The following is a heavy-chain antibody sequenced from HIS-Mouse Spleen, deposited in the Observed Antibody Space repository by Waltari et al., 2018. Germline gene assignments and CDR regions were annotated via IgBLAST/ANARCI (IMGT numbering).Heavy chain of an antibody. CDR2: IYYSGST. V-gene: IGHV4-39*07. CDR1: GGPISSSSYS. Sequence: QLQLQESGPGLVKPSETLSLTCTVPGGPISSSSYSWGWIRQPPGKGLEWIGGIYYSGSTYYNPSLKSRVTISVDTSKNQFSLKLSSVTAADTAVYYCAREIPYSSSWYDWYFDLWGRGTLVTVSS. CDR3: AREIPYSSSWYDWYFDL. J-gene: IGHJ2*01. D-gene: IGHD6-13*01.